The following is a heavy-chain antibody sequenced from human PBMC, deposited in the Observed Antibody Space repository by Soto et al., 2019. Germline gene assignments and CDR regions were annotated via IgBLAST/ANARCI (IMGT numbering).Heavy chain of an antibody. V-gene: IGHV4-34*01. CDR2: INHSGST. J-gene: IGHJ6*02. D-gene: IGHD3-3*01. Sequence: PWETLSLTCAVYGGSFSGYYWSWIRQPPGKGLEWIGEINHSGSTNYNPSLKSRVTISVDTSKNQFSLKLSSVTAADTAVYYCARVKYYDFWSGYSPSDYGMDVWGQGTTVTVSS. CDR1: GGSFSGYY. CDR3: ARVKYYDFWSGYSPSDYGMDV.